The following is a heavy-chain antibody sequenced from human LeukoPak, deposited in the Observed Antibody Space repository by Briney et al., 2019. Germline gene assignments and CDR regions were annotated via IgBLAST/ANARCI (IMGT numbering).Heavy chain of an antibody. CDR2: IYWDDDR. CDR1: GFSLTTTGVG. D-gene: IGHD2-2*01. J-gene: IGHJ4*02. Sequence: SGPTLVNPTQTLTLTCTFSGFSLTTTGVGVGWIRQPPGKALEWLALIYWDDDRLYIPSLKSRLTITKDASNNHVVLTLTNMDPVDTATYYCALVVVVPATRLSYCFDFWGQGTLVTVSS. V-gene: IGHV2-5*02. CDR3: ALVVVVPATRLSYCFDF.